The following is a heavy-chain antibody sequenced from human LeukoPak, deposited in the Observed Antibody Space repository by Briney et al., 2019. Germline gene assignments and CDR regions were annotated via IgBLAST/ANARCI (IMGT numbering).Heavy chain of an antibody. Sequence: SGGSLRLTCAASGFTFSSYGMHWVRQGPGKGLEWVTFIWYDGTDKNYADSVKGRFTISRDNSKNTLYLQMNSLRAEDTAVYYCARSGSTYYYGTDVWGQGTTVTVSS. J-gene: IGHJ6*02. CDR3: ARSGSTYYYGTDV. V-gene: IGHV3-33*01. CDR1: GFTFSSYG. D-gene: IGHD3-10*01. CDR2: IWYDGTDK.